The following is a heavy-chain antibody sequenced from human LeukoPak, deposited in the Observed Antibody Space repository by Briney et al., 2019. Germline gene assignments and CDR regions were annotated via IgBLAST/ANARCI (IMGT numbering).Heavy chain of an antibody. CDR2: ISGSADNT. D-gene: IGHD3-10*01. V-gene: IGHV3-23*01. Sequence: PGGSLRLSCAASGFTFSKYGMSWVRQAPGKGPEWVSAISGSADNTYYADSVKGRFTISRDNSRNILYVQMNSLRVEDPAVYYCTRGIWFGELSPDYWGQGTLVTVSS. CDR1: GFTFSKYG. J-gene: IGHJ4*02. CDR3: TRGIWFGELSPDY.